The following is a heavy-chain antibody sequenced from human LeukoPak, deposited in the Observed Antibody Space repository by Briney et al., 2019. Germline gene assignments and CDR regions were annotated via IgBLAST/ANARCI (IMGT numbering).Heavy chain of an antibody. J-gene: IGHJ4*02. CDR3: AKDVRGYNRPFDY. Sequence: PGGSLRLSCAASGFTFCSCAMNWVRQAPGKGLEWVSSINGSGAHTYYADSVEGRFTISRDNSQNTLYLQMNSLRAEDTAVYYCAKDVRGYNRPFDYWGQGTLVTVSS. CDR1: GFTFCSCA. V-gene: IGHV3-23*01. D-gene: IGHD3-10*02. CDR2: INGSGAHT.